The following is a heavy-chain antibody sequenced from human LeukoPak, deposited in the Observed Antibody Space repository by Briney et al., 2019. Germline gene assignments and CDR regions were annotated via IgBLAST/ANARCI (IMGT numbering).Heavy chain of an antibody. V-gene: IGHV4-59*01. CDR3: ARLAPGNYDILTGDPKVVFDY. Sequence: SETLSLTCTVSGGSISSFFWSWIRQPPGKGLEWIGYVHSSGSTKYNPSLKSRLIISVDMSKNQFSPKLRSVSVADTAVYYCARLAPGNYDILTGDPKVVFDYWGQGALVTVSS. CDR1: GGSISSFF. CDR2: VHSSGST. D-gene: IGHD3-9*01. J-gene: IGHJ4*02.